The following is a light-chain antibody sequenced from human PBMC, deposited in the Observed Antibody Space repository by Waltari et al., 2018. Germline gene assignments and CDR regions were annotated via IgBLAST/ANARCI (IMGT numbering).Light chain of an antibody. CDR2: EVT. J-gene: IGLJ3*02. Sequence: QSALTQPASVSGSPGQSITISCTGSSSDIGTYNYVAWYQQHPGKVPKLIIYEVTNRPPGFSDRFSASKSGNPSSLIISGLQAEDEADYYCSSHAPSSSTVFGGGTKVTVL. CDR1: SSDIGTYNY. V-gene: IGLV2-14*01. CDR3: SSHAPSSSTV.